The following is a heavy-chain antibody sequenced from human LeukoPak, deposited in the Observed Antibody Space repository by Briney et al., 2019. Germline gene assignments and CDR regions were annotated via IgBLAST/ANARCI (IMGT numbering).Heavy chain of an antibody. V-gene: IGHV4-34*01. CDR1: GGSFSGYY. J-gene: IGHJ5*02. D-gene: IGHD3-10*01. CDR3: ARAMYYYGSGSYSFDP. CDR2: INHSGST. Sequence: PSETLSLTCAVYGGSFSGYYWSWIRQPPGKGLEWVGEINHSGSTNYNPSLKSRVTISVDTSKNQFSLKLSSVTAADTAVYYCARAMYYYGSGSYSFDPWGQGTLVTVFS.